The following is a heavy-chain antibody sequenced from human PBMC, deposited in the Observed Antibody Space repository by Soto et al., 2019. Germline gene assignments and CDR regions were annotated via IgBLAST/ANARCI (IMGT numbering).Heavy chain of an antibody. CDR3: ARGRLISLYYFDY. J-gene: IGHJ4*02. CDR2: ISYDGSNY. V-gene: IGHV3-30*03. Sequence: PGGSLRLSCAASGFTFSNYGIHWVRQAPGKGLEWVAVISYDGSNYKYADSVKGRFTISRDNSKNMVYLQMNSLRADDTAVYYCARGRLISLYYFDYWGQGTMVTSPQ. CDR1: GFTFSNYG. D-gene: IGHD2-15*01.